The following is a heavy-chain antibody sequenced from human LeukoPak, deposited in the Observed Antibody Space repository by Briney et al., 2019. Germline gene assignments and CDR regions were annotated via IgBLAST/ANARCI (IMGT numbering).Heavy chain of an antibody. V-gene: IGHV3-11*04. CDR2: ISSSGSTI. CDR3: AREKGLTRDSYYYYMDV. Sequence: PGGSLRLSCAASGFTVSSNYMSWIRQAPGKGLEWVSYISSSGSTIYYADSVKGRFTISRDNAKNSLYLQMNSLRAEDTAVYYCAREKGLTRDSYYYYMDVWGKGTTVTVSS. J-gene: IGHJ6*03. D-gene: IGHD1-14*01. CDR1: GFTVSSNY.